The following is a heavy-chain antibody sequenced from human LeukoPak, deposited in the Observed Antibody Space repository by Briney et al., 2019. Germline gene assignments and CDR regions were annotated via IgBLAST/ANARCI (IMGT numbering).Heavy chain of an antibody. Sequence: GGSLRLSCAAAGFTFSSYGMHWVRQAPGKGLEWVAVIWYDGSNKYYADSVKGRFTISRDNSKNTLYLQMNSLRAEDTAVYYCAKEIYVWGSFRGAFDIWGQGTMVTVSS. V-gene: IGHV3-33*06. CDR2: IWYDGSNK. CDR3: AKEIYVWGSFRGAFDI. J-gene: IGHJ3*02. D-gene: IGHD3-16*01. CDR1: GFTFSSYG.